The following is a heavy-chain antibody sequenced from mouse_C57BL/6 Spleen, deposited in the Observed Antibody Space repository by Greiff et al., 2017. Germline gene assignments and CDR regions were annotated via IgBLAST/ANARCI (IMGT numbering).Heavy chain of an antibody. Sequence: EVQLQQSGAELVRPGASVKLSCTASGFNIKDDYMHWVKQRPEQGLEWIGWIDPANGDTEYASKFQGKATITADTSSNTAYLQLSSLTSEDTAVYYCTPYDGSTAYWGQGTLVTVSA. CDR1: GFNIKDDY. D-gene: IGHD1-1*01. CDR2: IDPANGDT. CDR3: TPYDGSTAY. V-gene: IGHV14-4*01. J-gene: IGHJ3*01.